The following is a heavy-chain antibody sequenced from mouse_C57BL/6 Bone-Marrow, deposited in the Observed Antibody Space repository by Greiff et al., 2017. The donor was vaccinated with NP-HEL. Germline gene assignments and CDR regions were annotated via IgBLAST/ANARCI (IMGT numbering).Heavy chain of an antibody. CDR2: INPSSGYT. D-gene: IGHD2-5*01. CDR1: GYTFTSYW. V-gene: IGHV1-7*01. J-gene: IGHJ3*01. CDR3: ARGSNPFAY. Sequence: VQLQQSGAELAQPGASVKLSCKASGYTFTSYWMHWVKPRPGQGLAWIGYINPSSGYTKYNQKFKDKATLTADKSSSTAYMQLSSLTYEDSAVYYCARGSNPFAYWGQGTLVTVSA.